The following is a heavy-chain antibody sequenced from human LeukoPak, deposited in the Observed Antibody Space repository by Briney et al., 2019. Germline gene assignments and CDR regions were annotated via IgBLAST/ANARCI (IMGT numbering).Heavy chain of an antibody. V-gene: IGHV3-30*02. J-gene: IGHJ6*03. Sequence: PGGSLRLSCAASGFTFSSYCMHWVRQAPGKGLEWVAFIRYDGSNKYYADSVKGRFTISRDNSKNTLYLQMNSLRAEDTAVYYCAKEGVLLWFGELLSDGASYYYYYMDVWGKGTTVTISS. D-gene: IGHD3-10*01. CDR1: GFTFSSYC. CDR2: IRYDGSNK. CDR3: AKEGVLLWFGELLSDGASYYYYYMDV.